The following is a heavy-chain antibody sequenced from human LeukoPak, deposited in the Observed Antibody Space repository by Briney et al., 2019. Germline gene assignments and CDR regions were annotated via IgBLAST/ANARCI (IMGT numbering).Heavy chain of an antibody. CDR3: ARVVVPAALYNWFDP. CDR2: ISAYNGNT. CDR1: GYTFTSYG. J-gene: IGHJ5*02. Sequence: ASVKVSCKASGYTFTSYGISWVRQAPGQGLEWMGWISAYNGNTNYAQKLQGRVTMTTDTSTSTAYMELRSLRSDDTAVYYCARVVVPAALYNWFDPWGQGTLVTVSS. D-gene: IGHD2-2*01. V-gene: IGHV1-18*01.